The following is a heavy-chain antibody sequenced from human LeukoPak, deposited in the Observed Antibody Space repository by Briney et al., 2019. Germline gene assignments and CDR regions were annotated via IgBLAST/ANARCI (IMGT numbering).Heavy chain of an antibody. V-gene: IGHV3-23*01. Sequence: GGSLRLSCAASGFTFSSYAMSWVRQAPGKGLEWVSAISGSGGSTYYADSVKGRFTISRDNSKNTLYLQMNSLRAEDTAVYYCARGGYYDILTGYFYWGQGTLVTVSS. CDR2: ISGSGGST. CDR1: GFTFSSYA. CDR3: ARGGYYDILTGYFY. D-gene: IGHD3-9*01. J-gene: IGHJ4*02.